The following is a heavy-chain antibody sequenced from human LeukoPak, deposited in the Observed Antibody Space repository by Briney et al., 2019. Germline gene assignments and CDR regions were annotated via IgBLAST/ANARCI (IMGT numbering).Heavy chain of an antibody. V-gene: IGHV3-15*01. D-gene: IGHD2-21*01. CDR2: IKSKTDGGTT. CDR1: GFSFSTYA. J-gene: IGHJ4*02. Sequence: GGSLRLSCAASGFSFSTYAISWVRQAPGKGLEWVGRIKSKTDGGTTDYAAPVKGRFTISRDDSKNTLYLQMNSLKTEDTAVYYCTTEYSGDYWGQGTLVTVSS. CDR3: TTEYSGDY.